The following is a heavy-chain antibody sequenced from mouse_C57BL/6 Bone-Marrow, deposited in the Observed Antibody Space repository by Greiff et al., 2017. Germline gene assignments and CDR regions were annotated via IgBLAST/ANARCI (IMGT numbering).Heavy chain of an antibody. D-gene: IGHD1-1*01. V-gene: IGHV1-72*01. J-gene: IGHJ4*01. CDR1: GYTFTSYW. CDR2: IDPNSGGT. CDR3: AKNYGSSSYYYAMDY. Sequence: QVQLQQPGAELVKPGASVKLSCKASGYTFTSYWMHWVKQRPGRGLEWIGRIDPNSGGTKYNEKFKSKATLTVDKPSSTAYMHLSSLTSEESAVYYWAKNYGSSSYYYAMDYWGQGTSVTVSS.